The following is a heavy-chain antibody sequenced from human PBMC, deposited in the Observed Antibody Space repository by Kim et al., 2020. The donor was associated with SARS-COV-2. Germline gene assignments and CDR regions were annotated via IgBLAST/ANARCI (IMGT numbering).Heavy chain of an antibody. CDR1: GDNVSSNSAT. Sequence: SQTLSLTCAISGDNVSSNSATWSWIRQSPSRGLEWLGRTYYRSKWYNDYAVSLRSRITFNADTSKNQFSLQLNSVTPEDTAVYYCARVISTRGWFDSWGQGTLVTVSS. CDR2: TYYRSKWYN. D-gene: IGHD2-21*01. V-gene: IGHV6-1*01. CDR3: ARVISTRGWFDS. J-gene: IGHJ5*01.